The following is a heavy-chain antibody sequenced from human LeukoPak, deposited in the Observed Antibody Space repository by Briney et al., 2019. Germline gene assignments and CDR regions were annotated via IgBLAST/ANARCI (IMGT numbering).Heavy chain of an antibody. V-gene: IGHV1-2*02. CDR3: ARDHEAGPWGTDY. J-gene: IGHJ4*02. CDR2: INPNSGGT. Sequence: ASVKVSCKASGYTFTGYYMHWVRQAPGQGLEWMGWINPNSGGTNYARKFQGRVTMTRDTSISTAYMELSRLRSDDTAVYYCARDHEAGPWGTDYWGQGTLVTVSS. CDR1: GYTFTGYY. D-gene: IGHD6-19*01.